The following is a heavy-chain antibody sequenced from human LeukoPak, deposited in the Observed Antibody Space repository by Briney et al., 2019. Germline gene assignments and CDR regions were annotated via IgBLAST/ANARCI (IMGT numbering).Heavy chain of an antibody. V-gene: IGHV3-7*01. J-gene: IGHJ5*02. CDR2: IKQDGSEK. CDR3: ARTPNYYDSSGYYLTGFDP. Sequence: GGSLRLSCAASGFTFSSYWMSWVRQAPGKGREWVANIKQDGSEKYYVDSVKGRFTISRDNAKNSLYLQMNSLRAEDTAVHYCARTPNYYDSSGYYLTGFDPWGQGTLVTVSS. CDR1: GFTFSSYW. D-gene: IGHD3-22*01.